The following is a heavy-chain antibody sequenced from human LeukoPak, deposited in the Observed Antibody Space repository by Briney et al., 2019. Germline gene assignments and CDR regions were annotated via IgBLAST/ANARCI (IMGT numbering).Heavy chain of an antibody. CDR2: ISWNSGSI. CDR3: AKSDDYGDYSPFDY. Sequence: GGPLRLSCAASGFTFDDYAMHWVRQAPGKGLEWVSGISWNSGSIGYADSVKGRFTIFRDNAKNSLYLQMNSLRAEDTALYYCAKSDDYGDYSPFDYWGQGTLVTVSS. CDR1: GFTFDDYA. V-gene: IGHV3-9*01. J-gene: IGHJ4*02. D-gene: IGHD4-17*01.